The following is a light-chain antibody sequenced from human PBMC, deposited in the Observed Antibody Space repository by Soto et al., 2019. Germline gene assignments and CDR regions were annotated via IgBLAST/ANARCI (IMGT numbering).Light chain of an antibody. CDR2: AAS. Sequence: PGEGAALSCRASQSVASNLAWYQQRPGQAPRLLIYAASTRVTGIPARFSGSGSGTEFTLTISGLQPEDFAIYYCQQYDTWPLYTFGQGTKLEIK. CDR1: QSVASN. V-gene: IGKV3-15*01. J-gene: IGKJ2*01. CDR3: QQYDTWPLYT.